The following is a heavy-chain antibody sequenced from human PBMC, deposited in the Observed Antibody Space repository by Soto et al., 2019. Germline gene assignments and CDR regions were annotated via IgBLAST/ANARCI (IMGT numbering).Heavy chain of an antibody. CDR3: ARARNRYFDY. V-gene: IGHV4-61*03. Sequence: QVQLQESGPGLVRPSESLSLTCNLSGGSLTTGSYFWSWIRQPPGKGLEWIGYVFRSGSINYSPSFKRRVTISIDTSTNHFALMLKSVTAADTAVFFCARARNRYFDYWGQGALVTVSS. J-gene: IGHJ4*02. D-gene: IGHD1-1*01. CDR1: GGSLTTGSYF. CDR2: VFRSGSI.